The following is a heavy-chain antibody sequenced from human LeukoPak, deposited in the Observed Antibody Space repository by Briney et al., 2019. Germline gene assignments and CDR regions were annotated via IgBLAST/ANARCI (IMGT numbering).Heavy chain of an antibody. CDR3: ARDKYTGYETFDY. CDR1: GYTFTGYY. V-gene: IGHV1-2*02. Sequence: ASVKVSCKASGYTFTGYYIHWVRQAPGQGLEWMGWINPNNGGTNNAQKVQGRVTMTSDTSISTAYMELNRLTSDDTAVYYCARDKYTGYETFDYWGQGTPVTVSS. J-gene: IGHJ4*02. D-gene: IGHD5-12*01. CDR2: INPNNGGT.